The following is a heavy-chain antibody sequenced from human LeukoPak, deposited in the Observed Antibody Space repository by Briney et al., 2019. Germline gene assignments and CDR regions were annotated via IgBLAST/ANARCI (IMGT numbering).Heavy chain of an antibody. V-gene: IGHV3-23*01. CDR1: GFNFNTYT. Sequence: GGSLRLSCDASGFNFNTYTMYWVRQAPGQGLEWVSGIRHSDGRTYYADSVRGRFTISSDIFKNTLYLQMNGLRADDTALYYCAKGLERESRLDSWGQGTLVTVSS. J-gene: IGHJ4*02. D-gene: IGHD1-1*01. CDR3: AKGLERESRLDS. CDR2: IRHSDGRT.